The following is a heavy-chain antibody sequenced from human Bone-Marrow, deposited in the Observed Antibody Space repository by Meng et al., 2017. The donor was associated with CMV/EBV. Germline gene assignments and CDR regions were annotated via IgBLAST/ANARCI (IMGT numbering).Heavy chain of an antibody. CDR3: ASEGCGGDCYSFRSFYYYYGMDV. V-gene: IGHV3-48*03. CDR2: ISSSSSTI. D-gene: IGHD2-21*01. Sequence: GESLKISCAASGFTFSSYEMNWVRQAPGKGLEWVSYISSSSSTIYYADSVKGRFTISRDNAKNSLYLQMNSLRAEDTAVYYCASEGCGGDCYSFRSFYYYYGMDVWGQGTTVTVSS. CDR1: GFTFSSYE. J-gene: IGHJ6*02.